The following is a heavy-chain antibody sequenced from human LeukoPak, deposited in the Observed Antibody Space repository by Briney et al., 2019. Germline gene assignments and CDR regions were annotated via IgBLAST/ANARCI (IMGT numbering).Heavy chain of an antibody. D-gene: IGHD3-10*01. V-gene: IGHV4-61*02. Sequence: SETLSLTCTVSGGSISSGSYYWSWIRQPAGKGLEWIGRIYTSGSTNYNPSLKSRVTISVDTSKNQFSLKLSSVTAADTAVYYCALYGSGSYNFDSWGQGTLVTVSS. J-gene: IGHJ4*02. CDR2: IYTSGST. CDR3: ALYGSGSYNFDS. CDR1: GGSISSGSYY.